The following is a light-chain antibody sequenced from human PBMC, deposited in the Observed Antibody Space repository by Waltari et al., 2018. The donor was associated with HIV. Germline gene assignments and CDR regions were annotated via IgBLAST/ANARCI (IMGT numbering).Light chain of an antibody. Sequence: QSALPPPPSASGSPGQSVTLACTGTSRSGGGYNYVSWYQQHPGKAPKLIIYEVSTRPSGVPDRFSGSKSGNTASLTVSGLQAEDEADYYCSSYAGSNNLVFGGGTKLTVL. CDR2: EVS. J-gene: IGLJ2*01. CDR3: SSYAGSNNLV. CDR1: SRSGGGYNY. V-gene: IGLV2-8*01.